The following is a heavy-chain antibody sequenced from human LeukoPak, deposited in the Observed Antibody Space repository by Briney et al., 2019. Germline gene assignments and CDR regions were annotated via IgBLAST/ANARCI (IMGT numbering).Heavy chain of an antibody. V-gene: IGHV3-74*01. D-gene: IGHD3-3*01. CDR2: IKSDGSST. Sequence: GGSLRLSCAASGFTFSSYWMHWVRQAPGKGLVWVSRIKSDGSSTTYADPVKGRFTISRDNAKNTLYLQMNSLRAEDTAVYYCARSDYTNYWGQGTLVTVSS. J-gene: IGHJ4*02. CDR3: ARSDYTNY. CDR1: GFTFSSYW.